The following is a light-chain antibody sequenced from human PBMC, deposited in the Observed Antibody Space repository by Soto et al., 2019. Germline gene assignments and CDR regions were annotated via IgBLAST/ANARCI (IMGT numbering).Light chain of an antibody. CDR3: QRYNNAPVT. J-gene: IGKJ3*01. CDR2: RAS. Sequence: IQMTQSPSSLSASVGDTVTITCRASQGISDYLAWYQQKPGKVPKLLIYRASTLHSGAPSRFSGSGSGTGFTLTISSLQPEDVGTYYFQRYNNAPVTFGPGTKVDLK. CDR1: QGISDY. V-gene: IGKV1-27*01.